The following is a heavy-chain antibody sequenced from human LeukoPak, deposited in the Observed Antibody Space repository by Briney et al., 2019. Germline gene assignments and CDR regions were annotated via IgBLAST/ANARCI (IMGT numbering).Heavy chain of an antibody. CDR1: GASITTYY. J-gene: IGHJ4*02. D-gene: IGHD5-24*01. CDR3: ARVLAHGYSDY. CDR2: IFYSGST. V-gene: IGHV4-59*01. Sequence: SETLSLTCTVSGASITTYYWSWIRQPPGKGLEWVGCIFYSGSTSYNPSLKGRVTISVDTSKNQFSLKLSSVTAADTAVYYCARVLAHGYSDYWGQGTLVTVSS.